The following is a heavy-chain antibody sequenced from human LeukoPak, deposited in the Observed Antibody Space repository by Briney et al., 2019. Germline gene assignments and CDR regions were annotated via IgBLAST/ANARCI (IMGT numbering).Heavy chain of an antibody. CDR2: IIPIFGIA. V-gene: IGHV1-69*04. CDR1: GGTFSSYA. D-gene: IGHD5-18*01. J-gene: IGHJ2*01. Sequence: GSSVTVSCKASGGTFSSYAISWVRQAPGQGIEWMGRIIPIFGIANYAQKFQGRVTITADKSTSTAYMELSSLRSEDTAVYYCARGSDTAMDPDWYFDLWGRGTLVTVSS. CDR3: ARGSDTAMDPDWYFDL.